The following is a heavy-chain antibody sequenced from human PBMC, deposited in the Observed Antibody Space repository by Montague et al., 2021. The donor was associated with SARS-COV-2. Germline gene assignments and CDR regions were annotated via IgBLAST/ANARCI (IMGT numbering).Heavy chain of an antibody. D-gene: IGHD3-10*01. J-gene: IGHJ4*02. CDR2: IYASGNT. CDR3: VRSLDPSGTYYLPY. Sequence: SETLSLTCTVSGGSISNYYWSWIRQPAGKGLEWIGRIYASGNTNYNPSLKSRVTMSVDTSKDQFSLKLSSVTAADTAVYYCVRSLDPSGTYYLPYWGQGTLVTVSS. V-gene: IGHV4-4*07. CDR1: GGSISNYY.